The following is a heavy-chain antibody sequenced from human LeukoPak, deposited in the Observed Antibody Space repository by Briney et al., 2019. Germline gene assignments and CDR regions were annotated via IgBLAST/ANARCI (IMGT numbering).Heavy chain of an antibody. Sequence: SETLSLTCTVSGGSISSSPYYWGWIRQPPGKGLEWVGTIHNSGSTHYNASLKSRVTISVDTSKNQFSLKLSSMTAADTAVYYCARRVAGGTLYFDYWGQGTLVTVSS. V-gene: IGHV4-39*01. D-gene: IGHD2-15*01. CDR2: IHNSGST. J-gene: IGHJ4*02. CDR1: GGSISSSPYY. CDR3: ARRVAGGTLYFDY.